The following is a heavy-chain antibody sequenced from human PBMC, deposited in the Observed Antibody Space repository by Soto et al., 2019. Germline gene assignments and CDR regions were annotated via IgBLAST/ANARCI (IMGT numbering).Heavy chain of an antibody. Sequence: VEVSWKASGYSFASCGRSWVRQAPGQGLEWMGWISAYNGNTNYAQKLQGRVTMTTDTSTSTAYMELRSLRSDDTAVYYCARDRTGTTEFVYWGQGTLVTVSS. CDR2: ISAYNGNT. CDR1: GYSFASCG. D-gene: IGHD1-7*01. CDR3: ARDRTGTTEFVY. J-gene: IGHJ4*02. V-gene: IGHV1-18*01.